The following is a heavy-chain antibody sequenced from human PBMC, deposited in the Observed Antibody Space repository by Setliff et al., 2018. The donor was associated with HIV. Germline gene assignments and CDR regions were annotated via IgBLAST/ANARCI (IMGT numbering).Heavy chain of an antibody. CDR2: ISAYNGNT. Sequence: GASVKVSCKASGYTFTSYGISWVRQAPGQGLEWMGWISAYNGNTNYAQKLQGRVTMTTDTSTSTAYMELRSLRSDDTAVYYCARDGCSTSCYPDTNWFDPWGQRTLVTVSS. CDR1: GYTFTSYG. CDR3: ARDGCSTSCYPDTNWFDP. J-gene: IGHJ5*02. D-gene: IGHD2-2*01. V-gene: IGHV1-18*01.